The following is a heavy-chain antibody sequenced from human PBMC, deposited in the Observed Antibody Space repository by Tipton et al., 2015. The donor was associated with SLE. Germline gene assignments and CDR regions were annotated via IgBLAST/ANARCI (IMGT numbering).Heavy chain of an antibody. D-gene: IGHD1-7*01. CDR2: INWSGNT. J-gene: IGHJ5*02. CDR1: DESFSGYY. Sequence: TLSLTCIVYDESFSGYYWSWIRQPPGKGLEWIGEINWSGNTNYNPSLESRVTMAIDTSKKQFSLKLNSVTAADTAVYYCATDWNSGWFDPWGQGTLVTVSS. CDR3: ATDWNSGWFDP. V-gene: IGHV4-34*01.